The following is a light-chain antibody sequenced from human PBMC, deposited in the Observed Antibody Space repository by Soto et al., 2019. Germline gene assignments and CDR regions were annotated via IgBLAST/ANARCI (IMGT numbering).Light chain of an antibody. V-gene: IGLV1-40*01. CDR2: GNT. CDR1: SSNIGAGSD. Sequence: QAVVTQPPSISGAPGQRVTISCTGSSSNIGAGSDVHWYHQLPGTAPKLLIYGNTNRPSGVPDRFSGSKSGTSASLAIAGLQTEDEGDYYCGTWDTSLSAYVFGPGTKLTVL. J-gene: IGLJ1*01. CDR3: GTWDTSLSAYV.